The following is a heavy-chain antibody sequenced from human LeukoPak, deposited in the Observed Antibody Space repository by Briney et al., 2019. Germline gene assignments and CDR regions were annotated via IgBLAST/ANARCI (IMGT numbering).Heavy chain of an antibody. CDR2: ISYDGSNK. CDR3: AREQYSGLYNWFDP. Sequence: PGGSLRLSCAASGFTFSSHAMHWVRQAPGKGLEWVAVISYDGSNKYYADSVKGRFTISRDNSKNTLYLQMNSLRAEDTAVYYCAREQYSGLYNWFDPWGQGTMVTVSS. CDR1: GFTFSSHA. V-gene: IGHV3-30-3*01. D-gene: IGHD5-12*01. J-gene: IGHJ5*01.